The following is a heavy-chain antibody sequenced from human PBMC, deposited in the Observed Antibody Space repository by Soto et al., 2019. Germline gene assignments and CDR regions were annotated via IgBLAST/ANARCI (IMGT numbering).Heavy chain of an antibody. V-gene: IGHV3-21*01. CDR3: ARDRDSSSQFDY. Sequence: GGSLRLSCAASGFTFNNYGMHWVRRAPGKGLEWVAFITNDGSYIYYADSVKGRFTISRDNAKNSLYLQMNSLRAEDTAVYYCARDRDSSSQFDYWGQGTLVTVSS. J-gene: IGHJ4*02. CDR1: GFTFNNYG. CDR2: ITNDGSYI. D-gene: IGHD6-6*01.